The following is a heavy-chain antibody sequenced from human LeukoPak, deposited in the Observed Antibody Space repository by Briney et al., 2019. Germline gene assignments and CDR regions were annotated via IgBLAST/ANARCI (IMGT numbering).Heavy chain of an antibody. D-gene: IGHD6-13*01. CDR2: IYTSGST. V-gene: IGHV4-4*07. Sequence: SETLSLTCTVSGGSISSYYWSWIRQPAGKGLEWIGRIYTSGSTNYNPSLKSRVTMSVDTSKNQFSLKLSSVTAADTAVYYCARRIAAATNDAFDIWGQGTMVTVSS. CDR3: ARRIAAATNDAFDI. CDR1: GGSISSYY. J-gene: IGHJ3*02.